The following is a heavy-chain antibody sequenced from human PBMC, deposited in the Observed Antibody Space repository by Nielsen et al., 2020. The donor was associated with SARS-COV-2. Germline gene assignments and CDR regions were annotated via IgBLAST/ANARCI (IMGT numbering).Heavy chain of an antibody. Sequence: ASVKVSCKTSGYTFTSHYVHWVRQAPGQGLEWMGLMNTSGGRTIYAQMFQGRVTVTRDTSTSTVYMELSSLRSEDTAVYYCARGGLVVVDSFDYWGQGALVTVSS. CDR2: MNTSGGRT. D-gene: IGHD2-15*01. CDR3: ARGGLVVVDSFDY. V-gene: IGHV1-46*01. J-gene: IGHJ4*02. CDR1: GYTFTSHY.